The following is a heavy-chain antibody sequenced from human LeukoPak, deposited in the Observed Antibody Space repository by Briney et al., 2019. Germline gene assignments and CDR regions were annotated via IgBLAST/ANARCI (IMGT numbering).Heavy chain of an antibody. Sequence: GGSLRLSCAASGFPFSRHWMSWVRQAPGEGLQWVANIKEGGSENYYVDSVKGRFTISRDNAKNALYLQMNSLRAEDTAVYYCAGESSSSWEGHWGQGTLVTVSS. D-gene: IGHD6-6*01. J-gene: IGHJ4*02. V-gene: IGHV3-7*01. CDR2: IKEGGSEN. CDR3: AGESSSSWEGH. CDR1: GFPFSRHW.